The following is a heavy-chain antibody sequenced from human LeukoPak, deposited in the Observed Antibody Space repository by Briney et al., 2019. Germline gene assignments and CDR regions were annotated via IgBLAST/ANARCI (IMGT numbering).Heavy chain of an antibody. J-gene: IGHJ4*02. CDR2: IYYSGST. V-gene: IGHV4-39*01. D-gene: IGHD3-16*01. CDR3: VRGATLRHYQY. CDR1: GGSISSTTCY. Sequence: SETLSLTCTVSGGSISSTTCYWGWIRRPPGKGLEWIGSIYYSGSTYYNPSLKSRVTVSVDTSKNQFSLNLSSVTAADTAVYYCVRGATLRHYQYWGQGTLVTVSS.